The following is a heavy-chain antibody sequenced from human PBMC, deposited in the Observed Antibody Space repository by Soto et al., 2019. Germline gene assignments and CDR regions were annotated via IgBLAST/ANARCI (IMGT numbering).Heavy chain of an antibody. J-gene: IGHJ6*02. CDR2: IIPIFGTA. V-gene: IGHV1-69*13. CDR3: ARDRGRSDGMDV. D-gene: IGHD6-19*01. Sequence: SVKVSCKASGGTFSSYAISWVRQAPGQGLEWMGGIIPIFGTANYAQKFQGRVTITADESTSTAYMELSSLRSEDTAVYYCARDRGRSDGMDVWGQGTTVTVSS. CDR1: GGTFSSYA.